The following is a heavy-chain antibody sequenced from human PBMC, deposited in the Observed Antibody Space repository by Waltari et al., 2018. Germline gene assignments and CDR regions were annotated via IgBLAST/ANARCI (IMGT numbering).Heavy chain of an antibody. CDR1: GFTFSRYG. J-gene: IGHJ4*02. V-gene: IGHV3-30*02. CDR3: AKAGGPLTGTQDGPDY. Sequence: QVQLVESGGGVVQPGGSLRLSCSASGFTFSRYGMHWVRQAPGKGLEWVAFIWYDGSNKYYADSVKGRFTISRDNSKNTRYLQMNSLRAEDTAMYYCAKAGGPLTGTQDGPDYWGQGTLVTVSS. CDR2: IWYDGSNK. D-gene: IGHD7-27*01.